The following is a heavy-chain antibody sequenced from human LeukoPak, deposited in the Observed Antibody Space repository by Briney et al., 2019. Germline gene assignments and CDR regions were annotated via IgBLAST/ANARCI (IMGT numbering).Heavy chain of an antibody. Sequence: PSETLSLTCAVYGGSFSGYYWSWIRQPPGKGLEWIGEINHSGSTNYNPSLKSRVTISVDTSKNQFSLKLSSVTAADTAVYCCARVRGYRGYYFDYWGQGTLVTVSS. J-gene: IGHJ4*02. CDR2: INHSGST. CDR1: GGSFSGYY. V-gene: IGHV4-34*01. D-gene: IGHD3-22*01. CDR3: ARVRGYRGYYFDY.